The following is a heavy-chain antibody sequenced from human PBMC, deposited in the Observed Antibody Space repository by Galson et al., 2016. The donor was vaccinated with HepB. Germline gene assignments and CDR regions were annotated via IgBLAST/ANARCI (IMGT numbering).Heavy chain of an antibody. D-gene: IGHD2-2*01. CDR1: GFTFRTYG. Sequence: SLRLSCAASGFTFRTYGMTWVRQAPGKGLEVVSSISRRGDSTDYADSVKGRFTIARDNTKNILSLQMNSLTADDTAIYYCVQGSTAPAVWGKGTTVTVSS. CDR2: ISRRGDST. CDR3: VQGSTAPAV. J-gene: IGHJ6*04. V-gene: IGHV3-23*01.